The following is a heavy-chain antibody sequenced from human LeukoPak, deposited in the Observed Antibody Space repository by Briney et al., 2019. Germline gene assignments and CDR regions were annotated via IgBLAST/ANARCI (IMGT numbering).Heavy chain of an antibody. D-gene: IGHD6-19*01. CDR3: ARHRRISSGWYEGVDY. Sequence: PSETLSLTCTVSGDSVSSYDWSWIRQPPGKRLEWIGCIYYSESATYNPSLKSRVTISLDTSKNQFFLKLSSVTAADTAVYYCARHRRISSGWYEGVDYWGQGTLVTVSS. J-gene: IGHJ4*02. CDR1: GDSVSSYD. CDR2: IYYSESA. V-gene: IGHV4-59*08.